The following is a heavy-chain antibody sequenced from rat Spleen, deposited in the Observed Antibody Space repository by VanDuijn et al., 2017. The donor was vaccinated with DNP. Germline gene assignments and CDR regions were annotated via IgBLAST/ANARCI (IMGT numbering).Heavy chain of an antibody. Sequence: EVQLVESGGGLVQPGRSLKLSCAASGFTFRDYSMAWVRQAPKKGLEWVAMIIYDGSGTYYGDSVKGRFTISRDNAKNTLHPQMDSVRSEDTATYYCATHGSIATISTGAMDVWGQGTSVTVSS. CDR3: ATHGSIATISTGAMDV. V-gene: IGHV5S10*01. J-gene: IGHJ4*01. CDR2: IIYDGSGT. D-gene: IGHD1-2*01. CDR1: GFTFRDYS.